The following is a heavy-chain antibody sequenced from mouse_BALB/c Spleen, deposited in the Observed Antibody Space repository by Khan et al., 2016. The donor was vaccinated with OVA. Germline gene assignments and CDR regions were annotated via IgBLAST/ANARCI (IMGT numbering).Heavy chain of an antibody. V-gene: IGHV1-20*02. D-gene: IGHD1-1*01. CDR2: INPHIGET. CDR3: ARIYGSDFDY. J-gene: IGHJ2*01. CDR1: GYSFTGYF. Sequence: VQLQQSGPELVKPGASVKISCKASGYSFTGYFMNWVMQSHGKNLEWIGRINPHIGETFYNPKFKGKATLTVDESSSTAHMELRSLASEDSAVYYCARIYGSDFDYWGQGTTRTVSS.